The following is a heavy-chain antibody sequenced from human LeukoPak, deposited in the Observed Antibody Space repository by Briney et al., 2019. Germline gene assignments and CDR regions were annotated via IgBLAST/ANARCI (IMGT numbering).Heavy chain of an antibody. CDR2: ISTSGST. CDR3: ARDKYGSGSYDY. Sequence: SETLSLTCTVSGGSITIHTYYWSWIRQPAGKGLEWIGRISTSGSTSYNPSLKSRVSMSIDTSKNQFSLTLSSVTAADTAVYYCARDKYGSGSYDYWGQGTLVTVSS. CDR1: GGSITIHTYY. V-gene: IGHV4-61*02. D-gene: IGHD3-10*01. J-gene: IGHJ4*02.